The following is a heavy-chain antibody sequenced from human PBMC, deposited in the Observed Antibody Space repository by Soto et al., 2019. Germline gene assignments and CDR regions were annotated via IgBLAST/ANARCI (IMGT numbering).Heavy chain of an antibody. J-gene: IGHJ6*02. CDR1: VGSISSGGYY. D-gene: IGHD6-13*01. CDR3: ERERRYNSSNMKPNYDGMDV. Sequence: SETLSLTCTVSVGSISSGGYYWSWIRQHPGKGLEWIGYIYYSGSTYYNPSLKSRVTISVDTSKNQFSLKLSSVTAADTAVYYCERERRYNSSNMKPNYDGMDVCGQGTTVT. CDR2: IYYSGST. V-gene: IGHV4-31*03.